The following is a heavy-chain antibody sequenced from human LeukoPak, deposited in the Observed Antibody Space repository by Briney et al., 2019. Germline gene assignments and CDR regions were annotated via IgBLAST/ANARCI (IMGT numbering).Heavy chain of an antibody. CDR3: ARVTGYMIEDYFDY. V-gene: IGHV4-39*07. Sequence: MPSETLSLTCTVSGGSISSTSYYWGWIRQPPGKGLEWIGSISYSGTTYYNPSLKSRVTISVDTSKNQFSLKLSSVTAADTAIYYCARVTGYMIEDYFDYWGQGTLVTVSS. J-gene: IGHJ4*02. D-gene: IGHD3-22*01. CDR1: GGSISSTSYY. CDR2: ISYSGTT.